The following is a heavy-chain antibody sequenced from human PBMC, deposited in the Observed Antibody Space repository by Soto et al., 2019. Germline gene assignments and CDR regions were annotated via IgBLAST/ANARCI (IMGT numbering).Heavy chain of an antibody. D-gene: IGHD3-22*01. CDR2: VYFSGTT. CDR1: GASISTSSFY. V-gene: IGHV4-39*01. CDR3: ARLGFGSSGYYRPNYWSFDL. J-gene: IGHJ2*01. Sequence: QLQLQESGPGLVKPSETLSLTCSVFGASISTSSFYWGWIRRAPGKGLEWIGSVYFSGTTYQNPFIKSRITISVDTSNNQFSLRLSSVTAADTAVYYCARLGFGSSGYYRPNYWSFDLWGRGTLVTVSS.